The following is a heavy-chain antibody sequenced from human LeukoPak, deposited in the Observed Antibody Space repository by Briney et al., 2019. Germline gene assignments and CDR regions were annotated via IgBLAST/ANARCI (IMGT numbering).Heavy chain of an antibody. J-gene: IGHJ4*02. CDR1: GGSVSRGSYY. CDR3: ARTYGSGSFFDY. D-gene: IGHD3-10*01. Sequence: PSETLSLTCTVSGGSVSRGSYYWSWIRQPPGKGLEWIGYIYYSGSTNYSPSLKSRVTISVDTSKNQFSLKLSSVTAADTAVYYCARTYGSGSFFDYWGQGTLVTVSS. CDR2: IYYSGST. V-gene: IGHV4-61*01.